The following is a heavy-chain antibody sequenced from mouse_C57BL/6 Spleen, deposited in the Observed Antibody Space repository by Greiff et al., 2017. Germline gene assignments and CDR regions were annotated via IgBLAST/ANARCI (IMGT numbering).Heavy chain of an antibody. Sequence: QVQLQQSGAELVKPGASVKMSCKASGYTFTSYWITWVKQRPGQGLEWIGDIYPGSGSTNYNEKFKSKATLTVDTSSSTAYMQLSSLTSEDSAVYYCARGYYYGSTPWFAYWGQGTLVTVSA. D-gene: IGHD1-1*01. V-gene: IGHV1-55*01. CDR1: GYTFTSYW. CDR3: ARGYYYGSTPWFAY. CDR2: IYPGSGST. J-gene: IGHJ3*01.